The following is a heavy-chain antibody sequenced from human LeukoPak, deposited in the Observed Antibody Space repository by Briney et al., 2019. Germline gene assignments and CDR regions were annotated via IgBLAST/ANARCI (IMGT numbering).Heavy chain of an antibody. Sequence: GGSLTLSCAASGFSVRSKYMSWVRQAPGKGLEWVSVLQCVGNTFYADSVKGRFSISRDRSKNTVYLQMDSLRAEDTAVYYCARDAEGEEQMATTYFDLWGQGTLVIVSS. D-gene: IGHD5-24*01. CDR3: ARDAEGEEQMATTYFDL. CDR1: GFSVRSKY. J-gene: IGHJ4*02. CDR2: LQCVGNT. V-gene: IGHV3-53*01.